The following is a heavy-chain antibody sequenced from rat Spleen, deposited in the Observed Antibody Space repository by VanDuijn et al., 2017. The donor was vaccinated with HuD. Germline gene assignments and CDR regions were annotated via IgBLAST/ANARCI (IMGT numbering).Heavy chain of an antibody. CDR2: IWTGGST. J-gene: IGHJ2*01. V-gene: IGHV2-30*01. D-gene: IGHD1-11*01. CDR1: GFSLTSYN. Sequence: QVQLKESGPGLVQPSQTLSLTCTVSGFSLTSYNVHWVRQPTGKGLEWMGVIWTGGSTDYNSSLNSRLSISRDTSKNQVFLKMSNLLTDDTGNYYCSRDWDYGGYSELRYWGQGVMVTVSS. CDR3: SRDWDYGGYSELRY.